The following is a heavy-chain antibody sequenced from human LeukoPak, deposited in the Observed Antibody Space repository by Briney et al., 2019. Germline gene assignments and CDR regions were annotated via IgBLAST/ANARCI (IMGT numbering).Heavy chain of an antibody. CDR1: GGTFSSYA. J-gene: IGHJ4*02. V-gene: IGHV1-69*13. D-gene: IGHD1-1*01. Sequence: ASVKVSCKASGGTFSSYAISWVRQAPGQGLEWMGGIIPIFGTANYAQKFQGRVTITADESTSTAYMELSSLRSEDTAVYYCARDPRNGGGQYWGQGTLDTVSS. CDR3: ARDPRNGGGQY. CDR2: IIPIFGTA.